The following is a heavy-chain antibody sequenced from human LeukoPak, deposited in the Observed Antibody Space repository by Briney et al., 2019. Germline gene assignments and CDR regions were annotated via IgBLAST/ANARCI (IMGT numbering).Heavy chain of an antibody. CDR1: GGTFSSYA. CDR2: IIPIFGTT. Sequence: SVKVSCKASGGTFSSYAINWVRQAPGQGLEWMGEIIPIFGTTNYAQKFQGRVTITADKSTSTAYMELSSLRSEDTAVYYCAKCGPGYPFRNFDYWGQGTLVTVSS. J-gene: IGHJ4*02. D-gene: IGHD5-18*01. V-gene: IGHV1-69*06. CDR3: AKCGPGYPFRNFDY.